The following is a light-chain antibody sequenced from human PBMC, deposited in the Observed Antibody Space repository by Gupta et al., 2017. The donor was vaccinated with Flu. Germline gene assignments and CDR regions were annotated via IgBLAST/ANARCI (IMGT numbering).Light chain of an antibody. V-gene: IGKV1-5*03. CDR1: QSISSW. Sequence: GERVTITCRASQSISSWLAWFLQKPGKAPQLLIYKASNLEEGVPSRFSGRGSGTEFTLTISSLQPDDFATYYCQQYNSYSWTFGQGTKVEIK. J-gene: IGKJ1*01. CDR3: QQYNSYSWT. CDR2: KAS.